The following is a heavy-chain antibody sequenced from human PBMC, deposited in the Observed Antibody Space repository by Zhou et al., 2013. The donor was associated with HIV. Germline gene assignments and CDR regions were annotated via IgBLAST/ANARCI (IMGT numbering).Heavy chain of an antibody. D-gene: IGHD3-22*01. CDR3: ALGDSSGYYTPPIDY. CDR2: FIPISGAP. CDR1: GGTFSNYA. V-gene: IGHV1-69*05. J-gene: IGHJ4*02. Sequence: QVQLVQSGAEVKKPGSSVKVSCKASGGTFSNYAITWVRQAPGQGLEWMGGFIPISGAPNYIQKFQGRVTITTDESTNTAYMELSSLRSEDTAVYYCALGDSSGYYTPPIDYWGQGTLVTVSS.